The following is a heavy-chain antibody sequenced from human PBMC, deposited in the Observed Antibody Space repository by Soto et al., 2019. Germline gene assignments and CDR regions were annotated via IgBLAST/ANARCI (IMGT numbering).Heavy chain of an antibody. CDR2: ISGSVGST. CDR3: AKGPSGSYEY. J-gene: IGHJ4*02. Sequence: PGGSLRLSFAASGFTFSSYAMSWVRQAPGKGLEWVSAISGSVGSTYYADSVKGRFTISRDNSKNTLYLQMNSLRAEDTAVYYSAKGPSGSYEYWGQGTLVTVSS. V-gene: IGHV3-23*01. CDR1: GFTFSSYA. D-gene: IGHD3-10*01.